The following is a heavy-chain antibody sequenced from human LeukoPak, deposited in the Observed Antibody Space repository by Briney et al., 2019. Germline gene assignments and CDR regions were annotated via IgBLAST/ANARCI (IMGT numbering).Heavy chain of an antibody. CDR2: IYYSGST. J-gene: IGHJ4*02. V-gene: IGHV4-59*08. CDR3: ARQSIAVAGWGN. D-gene: IGHD6-19*01. CDR1: GGSISSYY. Sequence: SEALSLTCTVSGGSISSYYWSWIRQPPGKGLEWIGYIYYSGSTNYNPSLKSRVTISVDTSKNQFSLKLSSVTAADTAVYYCARQSIAVAGWGNWGQGTLVTVSS.